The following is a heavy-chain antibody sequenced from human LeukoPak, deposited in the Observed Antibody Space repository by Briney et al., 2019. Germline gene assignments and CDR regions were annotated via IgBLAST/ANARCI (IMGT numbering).Heavy chain of an antibody. Sequence: GGSLRLSCVASGFSISSHWMSWVRQAPGKGLEWVASLKEDVSARNLVDSVKGRFTISTDNAKNPLYLQMNSLRVEDTAVYYCARGPTYGSRSDFLESWGLGTLVTVSS. D-gene: IGHD3-10*01. CDR3: ARGPTYGSRSDFLES. J-gene: IGHJ4*02. CDR1: GFSISSHW. V-gene: IGHV3-7*01. CDR2: LKEDVSAR.